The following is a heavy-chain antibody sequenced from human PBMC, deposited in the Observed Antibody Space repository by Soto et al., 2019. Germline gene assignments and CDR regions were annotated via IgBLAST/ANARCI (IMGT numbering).Heavy chain of an antibody. V-gene: IGHV3-74*01. D-gene: IGHD3-3*01. CDR3: ARAKSARAAFDI. J-gene: IGHJ3*02. Sequence: PGGSLRLSCAASGFTFSSYWMHWVRQAPGKGLVWVSRINSDGGSTSYADSVKGRFTISRDNAKNTLYLQMNSLRAEDTAVYYCARAKSARAAFDIWGQGTMVTVSS. CDR2: INSDGGST. CDR1: GFTFSSYW.